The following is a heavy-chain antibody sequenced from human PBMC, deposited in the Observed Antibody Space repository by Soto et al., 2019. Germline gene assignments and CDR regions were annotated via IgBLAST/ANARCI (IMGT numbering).Heavy chain of an antibody. J-gene: IGHJ5*02. V-gene: IGHV1-18*01. Sequence: GASVKVSCKASGYTFTSYDINWVRQATGQGLEWMGWISAYNGNTNYAQKLQGRVTMTTDTSTSTAYMELRSLRSDDTAVYYCARSKFLSWFDPWGQGTLVTVPQ. CDR2: ISAYNGNT. CDR3: ARSKFLSWFDP. D-gene: IGHD3-16*02. CDR1: GYTFTSYD.